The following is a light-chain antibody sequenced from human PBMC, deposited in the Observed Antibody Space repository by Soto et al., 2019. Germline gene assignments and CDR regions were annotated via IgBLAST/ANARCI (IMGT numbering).Light chain of an antibody. J-gene: IGLJ1*01. Sequence: QSALTQPASVSGSPGQSIAVSCSGTSSDIGAYIHVSWYQQHPGKAPKLMIYDVSNRPSGVSDRFSGSKSGNTASLTISGLQAEDEADYYCTSYTTSGTYLFGAGTKVTVL. V-gene: IGLV2-14*03. CDR1: SSDIGAYIH. CDR3: TSYTTSGTYL. CDR2: DVS.